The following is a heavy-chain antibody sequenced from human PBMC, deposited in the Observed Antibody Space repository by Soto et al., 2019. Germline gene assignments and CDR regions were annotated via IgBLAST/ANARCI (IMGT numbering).Heavy chain of an antibody. CDR2: INPKSGGT. CDR3: ARGGTFAYDTSGYSVY. V-gene: IGHV1-2*02. Sequence: ASVNVSCKTSGYTFSAYYIHWVRQAPGQGLECMGWINPKSGGTLYAQKFQGRVTMTRDTSISTAYMELSRLRSDDTAVYYCARGGTFAYDTSGYSVYWGQGTLVTVSS. J-gene: IGHJ4*02. CDR1: GYTFSAYY. D-gene: IGHD3-22*01.